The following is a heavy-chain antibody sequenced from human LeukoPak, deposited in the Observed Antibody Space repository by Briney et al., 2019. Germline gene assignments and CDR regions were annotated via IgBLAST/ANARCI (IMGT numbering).Heavy chain of an antibody. V-gene: IGHV3-21*01. J-gene: IGHJ5*02. D-gene: IGHD2-2*01. Sequence: GGSLRLSCAASGFTFSSYSMNWVRQAPGKGLEWVSSISSSSSYIYYADSVKGRFTISRDNAKNSLYLQMNSLRAEDTAVYYCARGVVPAVTVRNWFDPWGQGTLVTVSS. CDR3: ARGVVPAVTVRNWFDP. CDR1: GFTFSSYS. CDR2: ISSSSSYI.